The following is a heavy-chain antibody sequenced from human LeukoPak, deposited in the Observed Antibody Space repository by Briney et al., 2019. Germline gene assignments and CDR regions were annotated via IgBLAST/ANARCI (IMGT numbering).Heavy chain of an antibody. CDR1: GGSIGSYY. CDR3: ARHLGGYYL. CDR2: IYTSGST. Sequence: SETLSLTCTVSGGSIGSYYWSWIRQPPGKGLEWIGYIYTSGSTNYIPSLKSRVTISVDTSKNQFSLKLSSVTAADTAVYYCARHLGGYYLWGQGTLVTVSS. J-gene: IGHJ5*02. D-gene: IGHD3-22*01. V-gene: IGHV4-4*09.